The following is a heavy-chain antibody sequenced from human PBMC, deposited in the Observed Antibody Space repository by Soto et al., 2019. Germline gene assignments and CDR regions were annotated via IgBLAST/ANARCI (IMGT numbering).Heavy chain of an antibody. CDR1: GLSVSGNY. CDR3: AKSLIVVVVTATPAYFDY. D-gene: IGHD2-15*01. J-gene: IGHJ4*02. CDR2: FYRPTAT. V-gene: IGHV3-53*01. Sequence: GGSLRLSCEVSGLSVSGNYMGWVRQAPGKGLEWVSVFYRPTATYYADSVKGRFTISRDNSKNTLYLQMNSLRAEDTAVYYCAKSLIVVVVTATPAYFDYWGQGTLVTVSS.